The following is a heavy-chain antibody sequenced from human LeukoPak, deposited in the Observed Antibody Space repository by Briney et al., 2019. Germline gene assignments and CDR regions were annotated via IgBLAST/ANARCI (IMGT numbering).Heavy chain of an antibody. J-gene: IGHJ5*02. Sequence: ASVKVSCKASGYTFTSYYMHWVRQAPGQGLEWMGIINPSGGSTSYAQKFQGRVTMTRDTSISTAYMELSRLRSDDTAVYYCARGYCSGGSCYSVENWFDPWGQGTLVTVSS. CDR2: INPSGGST. V-gene: IGHV1-46*01. D-gene: IGHD2-15*01. CDR3: ARGYCSGGSCYSVENWFDP. CDR1: GYTFTSYY.